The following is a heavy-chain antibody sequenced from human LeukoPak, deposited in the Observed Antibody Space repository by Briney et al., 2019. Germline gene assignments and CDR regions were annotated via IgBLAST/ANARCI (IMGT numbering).Heavy chain of an antibody. J-gene: IGHJ4*02. CDR2: IYTSGST. D-gene: IGHD3-9*01. CDR1: GGSISSGSYY. Sequence: SQTLSLTCTVSGGSISSGSYYWRWIRQPAGKGLEWIGRIYTSGSTNYNPSLKSRVTISVDTSKNQFSLKLSSVTAADTAVYYCARGQGYYDILTGYYYWGQGTLVTVSS. V-gene: IGHV4-61*02. CDR3: ARGQGYYDILTGYYY.